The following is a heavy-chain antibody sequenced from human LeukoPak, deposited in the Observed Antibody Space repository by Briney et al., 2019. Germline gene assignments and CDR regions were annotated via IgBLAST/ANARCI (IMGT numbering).Heavy chain of an antibody. V-gene: IGHV3-33*01. CDR1: GFTFSTYG. CDR3: ARDLYQLAGPEY. Sequence: PGGSLRLSCAASGFTFSTYGMHWVRQAPGKGLEWVAVIWYDGSSKYYADSVKGRFTISRDKSKNTLYLEMNSLRAEDTAVYYCARDLYQLAGPEYWGQGTLVTVSS. J-gene: IGHJ4*02. CDR2: IWYDGSSK. D-gene: IGHD2-8*01.